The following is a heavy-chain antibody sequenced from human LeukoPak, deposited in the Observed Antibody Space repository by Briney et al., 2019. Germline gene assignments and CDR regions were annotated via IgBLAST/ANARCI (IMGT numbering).Heavy chain of an antibody. V-gene: IGHV3-23*01. CDR2: ITGSGGTT. Sequence: GGSLRLSCAASGFSFSIYGMNWVRQAPGKGLEWVSGITGSGGTTYYADSVKGRATISRDNSKNTLYLQMNSLRAEDTAIYYCARDLRVISFDNWGQGALVSVSS. J-gene: IGHJ4*02. CDR3: ARDLRVISFDN. D-gene: IGHD2-21*01. CDR1: GFSFSIYG.